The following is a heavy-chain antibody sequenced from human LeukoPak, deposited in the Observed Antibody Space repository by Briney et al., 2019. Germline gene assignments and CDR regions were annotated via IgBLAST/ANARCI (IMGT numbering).Heavy chain of an antibody. CDR1: GFTFSSYW. J-gene: IGHJ4*02. D-gene: IGHD4-17*01. V-gene: IGHV3-7*01. CDR2: IKQDGSEK. Sequence: PGGSLRLSCAASGFTFSSYWMSWVRQAPGKGLEWVANIKQDGSEKYYVDSVKGRFTISRDNAKNSLYLQMNSLRAEDTAVYYCARVPYGDYGGLLDYWGQGTLVTVSS. CDR3: ARVPYGDYGGLLDY.